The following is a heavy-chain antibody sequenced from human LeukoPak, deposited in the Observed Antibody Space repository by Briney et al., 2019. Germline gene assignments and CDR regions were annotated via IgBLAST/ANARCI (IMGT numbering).Heavy chain of an antibody. V-gene: IGHV4-4*07. J-gene: IGHJ4*02. CDR1: GGSISGYY. CDR2: VYTSEST. Sequence: PSETLSLTCTVSGGSISGYYWSWIRQPAGKGLEWIGRVYTSESTNYNPSLKSRVTMSVDTSKNQFSLKLTSVTAADTAVYYCARGPYGSGSFSFDYWGQGTLVTVSS. CDR3: ARGPYGSGSFSFDY. D-gene: IGHD3-10*01.